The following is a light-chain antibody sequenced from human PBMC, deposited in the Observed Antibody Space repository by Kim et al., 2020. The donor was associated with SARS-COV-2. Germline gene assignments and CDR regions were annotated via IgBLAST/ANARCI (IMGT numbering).Light chain of an antibody. Sequence: QSALTQPRSVSGSPGQSVTVSCTGTSSDVGGYNYVSWYQQHPGKAPKLMIYDVSKRPSGVPDRFSGSKSGNTASLIISGLQAEDEADYYCCSFAGSYTLGVFGGGTKLTVL. CDR3: CSFAGSYTLGV. CDR2: DVS. V-gene: IGLV2-11*01. J-gene: IGLJ3*02. CDR1: SSDVGGYNY.